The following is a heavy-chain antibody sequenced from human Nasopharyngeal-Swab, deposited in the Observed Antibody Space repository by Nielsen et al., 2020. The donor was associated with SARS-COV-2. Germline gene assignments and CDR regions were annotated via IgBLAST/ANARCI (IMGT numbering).Heavy chain of an antibody. V-gene: IGHV5-51*01. CDR1: GYSFTSYW. CDR2: IYPGDSDT. J-gene: IGHJ2*01. D-gene: IGHD3-10*01. CDR3: ARRAYYYGSGSYEGAYWYFDL. Sequence: GESLKISCKGSGYSFTSYWIGWVRQMPGKGLEWMGNIYPGDSDTRYSPSFQGQVTISADKSISTAYLQWSSLKASDTAMYYCARRAYYYGSGSYEGAYWYFDLWGRGTLVTVSS.